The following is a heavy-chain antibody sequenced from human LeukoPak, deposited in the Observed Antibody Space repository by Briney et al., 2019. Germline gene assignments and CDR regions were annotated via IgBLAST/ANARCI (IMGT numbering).Heavy chain of an antibody. CDR1: GGSISSYY. V-gene: IGHV4-59*08. CDR3: ARGGSYYVY. Sequence: KPSETLSLTCSVSGGSISSYYWSWIRQPPGKGLEWIGNIYYSGSTNYNPSLKSRVTISLDTSKSQFSLQLSSVTAADPAVYYCARGGSYYVYWGQGPLVTVSS. CDR2: IYYSGST. J-gene: IGHJ4*02. D-gene: IGHD1-26*01.